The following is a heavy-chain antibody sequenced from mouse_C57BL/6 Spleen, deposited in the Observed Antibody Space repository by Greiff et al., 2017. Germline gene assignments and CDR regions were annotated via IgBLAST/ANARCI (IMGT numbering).Heavy chain of an antibody. CDR3: ARRQLRRREDAMDY. Sequence: VQLQQSGAELMKPGASVKLSCKATGYTFTGYWIEWVKQRPGHGLEWIGEILPGSGSTNYNEKFKGKATFTADPSSNTADMQLNSLTTEDSAIYYCARRQLRRREDAMDYWGHGTSGTVSS. D-gene: IGHD3-2*02. CDR2: ILPGSGST. V-gene: IGHV1-9*01. J-gene: IGHJ4*01. CDR1: GYTFTGYW.